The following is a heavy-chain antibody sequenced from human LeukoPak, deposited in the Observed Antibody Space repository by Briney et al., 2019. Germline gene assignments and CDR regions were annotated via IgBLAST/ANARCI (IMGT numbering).Heavy chain of an antibody. V-gene: IGHV3-30*02. CDR2: IRYDGSNK. CDR1: GFTFSSYG. Sequence: PGGSLRLSCAASGFTFSSYGMHWVRQAPGKGLEWVAFIRYDGSNKYYADSVKGRFTISRDNSKNTLYLQMNSLRAEDTAVYYCAKDVDGDYPLFDYWGQGTLVTVSS. J-gene: IGHJ4*02. CDR3: AKDVDGDYPLFDY. D-gene: IGHD4-17*01.